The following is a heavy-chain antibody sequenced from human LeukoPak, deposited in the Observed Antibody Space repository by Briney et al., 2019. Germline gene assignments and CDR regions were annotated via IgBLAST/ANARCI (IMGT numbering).Heavy chain of an antibody. V-gene: IGHV3-15*01. Sequence: PGGSLRLSCAASGFTFSNAWMSWVRQAPGKGLEWVGRIKSKTDGGTTDYAAPVKGRFTISRDDSKNTLYLQMNSLKTEDTAVYYCTTDYYIDYGGDYWGQGTLVTVSS. CDR1: GFTFSNAW. J-gene: IGHJ4*02. CDR3: TTDYYIDYGGDY. D-gene: IGHD4-17*01. CDR2: IKSKTDGGTT.